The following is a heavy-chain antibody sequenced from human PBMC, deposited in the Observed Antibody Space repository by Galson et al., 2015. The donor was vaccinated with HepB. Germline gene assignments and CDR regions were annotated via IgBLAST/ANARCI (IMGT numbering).Heavy chain of an antibody. D-gene: IGHD3-16*01. J-gene: IGHJ3*02. CDR2: ISHSSSYT. CDR1: GFTFSDAY. CDR3: I. Sequence: SLRHSCAASGFTFSDAYMTWLRQAPGNGLEWVSYISHSSSYTKYADTLKGRVTISRNNAKNSLYYCARQSYAMRQADAFDIWGQGTMVTVSS. V-gene: IGHV3-11*03.